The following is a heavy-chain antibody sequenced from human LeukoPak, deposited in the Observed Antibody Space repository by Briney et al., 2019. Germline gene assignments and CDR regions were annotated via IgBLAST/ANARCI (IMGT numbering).Heavy chain of an antibody. V-gene: IGHV4-59*01. CDR2: IYYSGST. Sequence: SETLSLTCTVSDGSISSYYWSWIRQPPGKGLEWIGYIYYSGSTNYNPSLKSRVTISVDTSKNQFSLKLSSVTAADTAVYYCVRDASVAGGFDYWGQGTLVTVSS. J-gene: IGHJ4*02. CDR1: DGSISSYY. CDR3: VRDASVAGGFDY. D-gene: IGHD6-19*01.